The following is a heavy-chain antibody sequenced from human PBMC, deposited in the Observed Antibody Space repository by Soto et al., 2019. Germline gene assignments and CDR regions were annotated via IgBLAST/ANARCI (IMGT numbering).Heavy chain of an antibody. D-gene: IGHD2-8*02. V-gene: IGHV4-34*01. Sequence: SETLSLTCDVYGGSFSGYYWTWIRQPPGTGLEWIGEINHSGSTNYNPSIKSRVTISVDTSKNQFSLKLTSVTAADTAVYYCARDKITGLFDYWGQGTLVTVS. CDR2: INHSGST. J-gene: IGHJ4*02. CDR3: ARDKITGLFDY. CDR1: GGSFSGYY.